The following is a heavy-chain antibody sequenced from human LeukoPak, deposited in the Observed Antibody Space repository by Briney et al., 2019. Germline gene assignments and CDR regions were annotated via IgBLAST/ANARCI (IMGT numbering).Heavy chain of an antibody. J-gene: IGHJ5*02. V-gene: IGHV4-39*01. D-gene: IGHD2-2*01. CDR3: ARGRYCSSTSCDFGRVNWFDP. Sequence: ASETLSLTCTVSGGSISSSDYYWGWIRQPPEKGLEWIGAISSSGSTYYNPSLKSRVTISVDSSKNQFSLKLSSVTAADTAVYYCARGRYCSSTSCDFGRVNWFDPWGQGTLVTVSS. CDR2: ISSSGST. CDR1: GGSISSSDYY.